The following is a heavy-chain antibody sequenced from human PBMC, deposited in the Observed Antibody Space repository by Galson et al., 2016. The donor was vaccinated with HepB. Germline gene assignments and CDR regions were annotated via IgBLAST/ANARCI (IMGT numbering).Heavy chain of an antibody. CDR3: AREYMIAFGVFIVGWLDP. J-gene: IGHJ5*02. V-gene: IGHV1-3*01. Sequence: SVKVSCKASGYIFTSYAMHWVRQAPGQRLEWMGWINVGNGNTKYSQKFQGRVTITRDTSASTAYMELSSLRSEDTAVYFCAREYMIAFGVFIVGWLDPWGQGTLVTVSS. D-gene: IGHD3-16*02. CDR1: GYIFTSYA. CDR2: INVGNGNT.